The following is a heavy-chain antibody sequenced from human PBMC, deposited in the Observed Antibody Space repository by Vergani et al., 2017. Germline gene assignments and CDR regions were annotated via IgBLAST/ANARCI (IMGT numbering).Heavy chain of an antibody. D-gene: IGHD5-12*01. CDR2: INAGNGNT. CDR3: ANSGYDSDPLFDY. Sequence: QVQLVQSGAEVKKPGASVKVSCKASGYTFTSYAMHWVRQAPGQRLEWMEWINAGNGNTKYSQKFQGRVTITRDTSASTAYMELSSLRSEDTAVYYCANSGYDSDPLFDYWGQGTLVTVSS. J-gene: IGHJ4*02. CDR1: GYTFTSYA. V-gene: IGHV1-3*01.